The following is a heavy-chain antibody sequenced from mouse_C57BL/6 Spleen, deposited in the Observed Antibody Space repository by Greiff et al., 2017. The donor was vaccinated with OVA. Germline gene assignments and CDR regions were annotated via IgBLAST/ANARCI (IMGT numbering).Heavy chain of an antibody. CDR1: GYTFTSYW. J-gene: IGHJ4*01. D-gene: IGHD2-3*01. Sequence: VQLQQPGAELVRPGSSVKLSCKASGYTFTSYWMDWVKQRPGQGLEWIGNIYPSDSETHYNQKFKDKATLTVDKSSSTAYMQLSSLTSEDSAVYYCARSGGYDGYSYAMDYWGQGTSVTVSS. CDR3: ARSGGYDGYSYAMDY. V-gene: IGHV1-61*01. CDR2: IYPSDSET.